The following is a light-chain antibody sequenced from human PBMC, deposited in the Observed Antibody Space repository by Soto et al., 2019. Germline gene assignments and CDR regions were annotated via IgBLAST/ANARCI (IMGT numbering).Light chain of an antibody. CDR3: PQYNDWPLT. CDR2: GAF. V-gene: IGKV3-15*01. Sequence: PGERATLSCRASQSVSGHYLAWYQKKPGQAPSLLIYGAFTRATGIPARFSGTGSGTEFTLTISSLQSEDFALYYCPQYNDWPLTVGQGTKVEIK. J-gene: IGKJ1*01. CDR1: QSVSGH.